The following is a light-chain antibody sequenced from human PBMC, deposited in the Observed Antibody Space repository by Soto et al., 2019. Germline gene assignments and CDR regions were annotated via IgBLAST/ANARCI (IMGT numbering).Light chain of an antibody. V-gene: IGLV2-14*01. Sequence: QSALTQPASVYGAPGQSITISCTATSSDVGGYNYVSWYQQHPGKAPKLMIYDVSKRPSGVSNRFSGSKSGNTASLTISGIQDEDEADYYCSSYTSSSTLVFGGGTKLTLL. CDR2: DVS. CDR3: SSYTSSSTLV. J-gene: IGLJ2*01. CDR1: SSDVGGYNY.